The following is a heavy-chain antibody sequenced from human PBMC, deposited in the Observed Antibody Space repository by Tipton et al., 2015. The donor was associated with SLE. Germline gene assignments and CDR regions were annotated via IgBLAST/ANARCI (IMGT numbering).Heavy chain of an antibody. J-gene: IGHJ6*03. Sequence: SLRLSCAASGFTFGSYSMNWVRQAPGKGLEWVSSISSSSSYIYYADSVKGRFTISRDNAKNSLYLQMNSLRAEDTAVYYCARERLYYYYMDVWGKGTTVTVSS. CDR3: ARERLYYYYMDV. CDR1: GFTFGSYS. V-gene: IGHV3-21*03. CDR2: ISSSSSYI.